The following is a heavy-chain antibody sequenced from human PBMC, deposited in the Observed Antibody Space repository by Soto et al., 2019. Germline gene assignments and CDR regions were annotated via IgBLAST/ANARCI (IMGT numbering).Heavy chain of an antibody. V-gene: IGHV4-59*01. CDR1: GGSISSYY. J-gene: IGHJ4*02. CDR2: IYYSGST. Sequence: PSETLSLTCTVSGGSISSYYWSWIRQPPGKGLEWIGYIYYSGSTNYNPSLKSRVTISVDTSKNQFSLKLSSVTAAGTAVYYCASGYYYDSSGYYYVFDYWGQGTLVTVSS. CDR3: ASGYYYDSSGYYYVFDY. D-gene: IGHD3-22*01.